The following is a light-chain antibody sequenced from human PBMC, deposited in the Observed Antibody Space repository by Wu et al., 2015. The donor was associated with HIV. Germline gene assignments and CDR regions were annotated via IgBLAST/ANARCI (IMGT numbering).Light chain of an antibody. V-gene: IGKV3-15*01. CDR1: QSISNK. CDR2: GAS. J-gene: IGKJ3*01. CDR3: QQYKTWPPFT. Sequence: DIELTQSPVTLSVSPGARAILSCRASQSISNKLAWYQQRPGQSPRLLLHGASTRANGVPARFSGSGSGTDFTLTINSLQSEDFAVYFCQQYKTWPPFTFGPGTTV.